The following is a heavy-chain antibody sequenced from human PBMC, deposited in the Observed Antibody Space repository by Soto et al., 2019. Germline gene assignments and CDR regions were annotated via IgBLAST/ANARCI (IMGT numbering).Heavy chain of an antibody. CDR1: GFTFSSYG. Sequence: EVQLLESGGGLVQPGGSLRLSCAASGFTFSSYGMSWVRQAPGKGLEWVSAISGSGVSTYYADSVKGRFTISRDNSKNRLYLQMTSLRAEDTAVYYCAKDKGYCSGGSCYFDYWGQGTLVTVSS. D-gene: IGHD2-15*01. CDR2: ISGSGVST. J-gene: IGHJ4*02. V-gene: IGHV3-23*01. CDR3: AKDKGYCSGGSCYFDY.